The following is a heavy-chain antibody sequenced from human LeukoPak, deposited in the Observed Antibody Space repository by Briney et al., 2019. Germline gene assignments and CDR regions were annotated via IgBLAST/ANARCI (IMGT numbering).Heavy chain of an antibody. Sequence: GGSLRLSCAASGFTFSRYSMNWVRQAPGKGLEWVSSIISSSSYIYYADSVKGRFTISRDNSKNTLYLQMNSLRAEDTAVYYCAKRITMIVVVMDDAFDIWGQGTMVTVSS. V-gene: IGHV3-21*04. J-gene: IGHJ3*02. D-gene: IGHD3-22*01. CDR3: AKRITMIVVVMDDAFDI. CDR1: GFTFSRYS. CDR2: IISSSSYI.